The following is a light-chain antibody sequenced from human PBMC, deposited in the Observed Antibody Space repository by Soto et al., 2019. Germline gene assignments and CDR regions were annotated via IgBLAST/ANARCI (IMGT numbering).Light chain of an antibody. J-gene: IGKJ5*01. V-gene: IGKV3-20*01. CDR1: QSVSNRY. Sequence: EVVLTQSPGTLSLSPGEGATLSCRASQSVSNRYFAWYQQKPGQAPRLLIYRVSSRATGIPDRFSGSGSGTDFTLTISRLEPEDFAVYYCQQYGGTPPITFGQGTRLEIK. CDR2: RVS. CDR3: QQYGGTPPIT.